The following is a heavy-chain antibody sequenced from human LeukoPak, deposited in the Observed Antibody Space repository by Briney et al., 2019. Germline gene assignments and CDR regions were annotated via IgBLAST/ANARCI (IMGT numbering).Heavy chain of an antibody. CDR2: IKKDGSEK. V-gene: IGHV3-7*01. CDR1: GFTFSSYW. D-gene: IGHD6-19*01. J-gene: IGHJ4*02. CDR3: ARDQWWQFIAVAITSYFDY. Sequence: GGSLRLSCAVSGFTFSSYWMSWVRQAPGKGLEWVANIKKDGSEKYYVDSVKGRFTISRDNAKNSLYLQMNSLRADDTAVYYCARDQWWQFIAVAITSYFDYWGQGTLVTVSS.